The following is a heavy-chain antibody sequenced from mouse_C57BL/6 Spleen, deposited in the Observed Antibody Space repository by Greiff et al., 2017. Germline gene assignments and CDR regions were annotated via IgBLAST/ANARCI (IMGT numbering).Heavy chain of an antibody. J-gene: IGHJ1*03. V-gene: IGHV14-2*01. CDR1: GFNIKDYY. CDR3: ARISGSSYPYWYFDV. CDR2: IDPEDGET. D-gene: IGHD1-1*01. Sequence: EVKLQQSGAELVKPGASVKLSCTASGFNIKDYYMHWVKQRTEQGLEWIGRIDPEDGETKYAPKFQGKATITADTSSNTAYLQLSSLTSEDTAVYYCARISGSSYPYWYFDVWGTGTTVTVSS.